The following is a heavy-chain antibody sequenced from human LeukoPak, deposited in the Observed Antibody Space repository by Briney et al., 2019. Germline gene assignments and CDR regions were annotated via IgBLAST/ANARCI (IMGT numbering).Heavy chain of an antibody. CDR3: ARGPGVYYDCWLGDY. CDR1: GFTFSSYS. D-gene: IGHD3-3*01. J-gene: IGHJ4*02. Sequence: PGGSLRLSCAASGFTFSSYSMNWVRQAPGKGLEWVSYISSSSGTIYYADSVKGRFTFSRDNAKKSLYLQMNSLRAEDTAVYYCARGPGVYYDCWLGDYWGQGTLVTVSS. V-gene: IGHV3-48*01. CDR2: ISSSSGTI.